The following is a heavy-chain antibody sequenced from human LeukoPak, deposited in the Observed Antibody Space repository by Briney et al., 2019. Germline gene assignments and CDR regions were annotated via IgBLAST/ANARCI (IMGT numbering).Heavy chain of an antibody. V-gene: IGHV4-38-2*02. CDR2: IYYSGST. Sequence: SETLSLTCTVSGFSISSGYYWGWIRQPPGKGLQWIGSIYYSGSTYSNPSLKSRVTISVDTSKNQFSLKLTSVTAADTAVYYCARATAFFDIWGQGTMVTVSS. CDR1: GFSISSGYY. J-gene: IGHJ3*02. CDR3: ARATAFFDI.